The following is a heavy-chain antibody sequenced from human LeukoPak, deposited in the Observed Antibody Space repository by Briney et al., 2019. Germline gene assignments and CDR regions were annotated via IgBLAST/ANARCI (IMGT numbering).Heavy chain of an antibody. CDR2: FDPEDGET. V-gene: IGHV1-24*01. J-gene: IGHJ4*02. D-gene: IGHD3-10*01. Sequence: ASVKVSCKVSGYTLTELSMHWVRQAPGKGLEWMGGFDPEDGETIYAQKFQGRVTMTEETSTDTAYMELSSLRSEDTAVYCCATGYYYGSGSSSPFDYGGQGTLVTVSS. CDR1: GYTLTELS. CDR3: ATGYYYGSGSSSPFDY.